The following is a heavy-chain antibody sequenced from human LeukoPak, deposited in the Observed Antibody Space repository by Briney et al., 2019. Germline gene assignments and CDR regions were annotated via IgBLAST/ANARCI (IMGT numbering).Heavy chain of an antibody. Sequence: PGRSLRLSCAASGFTFSSYGMHWVRQAPGKGLGWVAVIWYDGSNKYYADSVKGRFTISRDNSKNTLYLQMNSLRAEDTAVYYCAKGGSRFDYWGQGTLVTVSS. V-gene: IGHV3-33*06. CDR1: GFTFSSYG. D-gene: IGHD3-16*01. J-gene: IGHJ4*02. CDR3: AKGGSRFDY. CDR2: IWYDGSNK.